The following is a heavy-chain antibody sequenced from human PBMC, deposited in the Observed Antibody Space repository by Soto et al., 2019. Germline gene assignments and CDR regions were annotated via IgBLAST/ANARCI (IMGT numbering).Heavy chain of an antibody. CDR1: VFTFGDYA. CDR2: IRSKAYGGTT. J-gene: IGHJ4*02. CDR3: TRELHSSGWYFPGY. Sequence: GGSLRLSCTASVFTFGDYAMSWFRQAPGKGLEWVGFIRSKAYGGTTEYAASVKGRFTISRDDSKSIAYLQMNSLKTEDTAVYYCTRELHSSGWYFPGYWGQGTLVTVSS. D-gene: IGHD6-19*01. V-gene: IGHV3-49*03.